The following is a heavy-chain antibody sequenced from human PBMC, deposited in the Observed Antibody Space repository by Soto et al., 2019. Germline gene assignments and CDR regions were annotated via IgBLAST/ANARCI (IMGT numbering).Heavy chain of an antibody. CDR3: ARHFVAVVIKGWGY. V-gene: IGHV4-39*01. CDR2: TYYNGNA. Sequence: SETLSLTCNVSGGSIDRSNYYWDWLRQPPGKGLEWIGTTYYNGNAYYNPSLKSRVSMSVDTSKNQFSLKLVSVTAADTAVYYCARHFVAVVIKGWGYWGQGTLVTVS. J-gene: IGHJ4*02. CDR1: GGSIDRSNYY. D-gene: IGHD3-10*01.